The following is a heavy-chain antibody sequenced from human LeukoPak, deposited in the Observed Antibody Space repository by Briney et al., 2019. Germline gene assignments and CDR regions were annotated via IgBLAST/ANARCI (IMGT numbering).Heavy chain of an antibody. CDR1: GYTFTHYY. CDR3: ARDASWSAALD. D-gene: IGHD6-13*01. V-gene: IGHV1-46*01. CDR2: IVPSSGST. J-gene: IGHJ4*02. Sequence: ASVKVSCKASGYTFTHYYIHWVRQAPGQGLEWMGMIVPSSGSTSYAQKFQGRVTMTRDTSTSAVYMELSSLRSEDTAVYYCARDASWSAALDWGQGTLVTVSS.